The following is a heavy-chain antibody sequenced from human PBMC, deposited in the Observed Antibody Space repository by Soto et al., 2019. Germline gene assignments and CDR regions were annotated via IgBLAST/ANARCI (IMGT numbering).Heavy chain of an antibody. J-gene: IGHJ5*02. Sequence: QVPLVQSGAEVKKPGASVKVSCKASGYTFTSHDINWMRQATGQGLEWMGWMNPNSGHTNYAQKFQGRVTMTRDTSISTAYMDLTNLRSEDTAIYYCASDMSTTWGQGTLVTVSS. CDR3: ASDMSTT. D-gene: IGHD2-2*01. V-gene: IGHV1-8*01. CDR2: MNPNSGHT. CDR1: GYTFTSHD.